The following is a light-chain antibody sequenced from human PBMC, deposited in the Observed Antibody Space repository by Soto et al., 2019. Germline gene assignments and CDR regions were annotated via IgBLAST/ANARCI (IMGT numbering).Light chain of an antibody. CDR2: GAS. Sequence: AIQMTQSPSSLSASVGDRVTITCQASQGSRNDFGWYRQKPGKAPELLIYGASILQSGVPSRFSGSGSGTDFTLTISSLQPEDFATYYCLQDHNHPYTFGQGTKLEI. CDR1: QGSRND. CDR3: LQDHNHPYT. V-gene: IGKV1-6*01. J-gene: IGKJ2*01.